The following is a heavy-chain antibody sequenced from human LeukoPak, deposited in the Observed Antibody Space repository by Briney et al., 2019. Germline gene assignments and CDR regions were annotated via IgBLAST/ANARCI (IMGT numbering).Heavy chain of an antibody. D-gene: IGHD5-18*01. J-gene: IGHJ4*02. Sequence: ASVKVSCKASGGTFSSYAISWVRQAPGQGLEWMGGIIPIFGTANYAQKFQGRVTIATDESTSTAYMELSSLRSEDTAVYYCARGAEPGYSYGYYFDYWGQGTLVTVSS. CDR1: GGTFSSYA. V-gene: IGHV1-69*05. CDR2: IIPIFGTA. CDR3: ARGAEPGYSYGYYFDY.